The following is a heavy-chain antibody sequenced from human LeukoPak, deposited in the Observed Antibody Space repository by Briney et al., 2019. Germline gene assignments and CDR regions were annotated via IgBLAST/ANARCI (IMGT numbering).Heavy chain of an antibody. CDR3: AKDLSAVVRGYNDC. D-gene: IGHD3-10*01. J-gene: IGHJ4*02. Sequence: GTLSLTCAVSGGSISSSNWWSWVRQAPGKGLEWVSGISASGGSTYYADSVKGRITISRDNSKNTLYLQMNSLRAEDTAVYYCAKDLSAVVRGYNDCWGQGTLVTVSS. V-gene: IGHV3-23*01. CDR2: ISASGGST. CDR1: GGSISSSN.